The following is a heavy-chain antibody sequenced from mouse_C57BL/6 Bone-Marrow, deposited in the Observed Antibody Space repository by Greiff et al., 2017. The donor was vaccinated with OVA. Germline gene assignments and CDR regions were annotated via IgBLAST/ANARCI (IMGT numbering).Heavy chain of an antibody. CDR3: ARRLITTVVAPFDY. CDR2: IDPSDSYT. J-gene: IGHJ2*01. D-gene: IGHD1-1*01. V-gene: IGHV1-50*01. CDR1: GYTFTSYW. Sequence: VQLQQPGAELVKPGASVKLSCKASGYTFTSYWMQWVKQRPGQGLEWIGEIDPSDSYTNYNQKFKGKATLTVDTSSSTAYMQLSSLRSEDSAVYDYARRLITTVVAPFDYWGQGTTLTVSS.